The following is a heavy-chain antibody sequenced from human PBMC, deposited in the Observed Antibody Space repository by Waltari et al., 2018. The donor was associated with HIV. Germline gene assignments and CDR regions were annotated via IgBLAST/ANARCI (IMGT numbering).Heavy chain of an antibody. CDR3: VKEHQYSHSWYSYYGMDV. Sequence: EVQVLESGGDLVQPGGSLRLSCAPSGFPFSNHGLAWGREAPGKGLEWVATMSGSGVSTYYADSVKGRFTVSRDNSKNTLYLQMNSLRAEDTAVYFCVKEHQYSHSWYSYYGMDVWGQGTTVTVSS. V-gene: IGHV3-23*01. CDR2: MSGSGVST. D-gene: IGHD6-13*01. CDR1: GFPFSNHG. J-gene: IGHJ6*02.